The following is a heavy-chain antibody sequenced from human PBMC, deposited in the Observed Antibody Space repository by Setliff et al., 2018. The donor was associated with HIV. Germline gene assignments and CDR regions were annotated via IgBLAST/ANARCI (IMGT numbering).Heavy chain of an antibody. V-gene: IGHV1-8*02. CDR1: GYTFSSYD. CDR3: ARTWGAGVTGYWFEP. D-gene: IGHD3-9*01. J-gene: IGHJ5*02. Sequence: ASVKVSCKASGYTFSSYDIDWVRQATGQGLEWMGWMNPNSGNTGYAQKFQGRVTMTRDTSISTAYTELRSLRSEDTAVYFCARTWGAGVTGYWFEPWGQGTRVTVSS. CDR2: MNPNSGNT.